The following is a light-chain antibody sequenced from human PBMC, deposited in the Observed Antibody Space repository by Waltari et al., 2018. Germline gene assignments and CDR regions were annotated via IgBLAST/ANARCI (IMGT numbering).Light chain of an antibody. CDR2: VAS. CDR3: QQSYSTPWT. J-gene: IGKJ1*01. CDR1: QSISSY. V-gene: IGKV1-39*01. Sequence: DIQMTQSPSSLSASLGDRVTITCRASQSISSYLNWYQQKPGKAPKRLIYVASSLESGVPSRFSGSGSGTDFTLTISSLQPEDFATYYCQQSYSTPWTFGQGTKVEIK.